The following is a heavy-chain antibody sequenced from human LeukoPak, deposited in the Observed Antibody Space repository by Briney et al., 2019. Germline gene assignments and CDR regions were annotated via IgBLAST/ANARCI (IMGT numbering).Heavy chain of an antibody. CDR2: INPSGGST. V-gene: IGHV1-46*01. J-gene: IGHJ5*02. CDR3: ARLEVAATVGWFDP. Sequence: GASVKVSCKASGYTFTSYYMHWVRQAPGQGLEWMGIINPSGGSTSYAQKFQGRVTMTRDTSTSTAYMELRSLRSDDTAVYYCARLEVAATVGWFDPWGQGTLVTVSS. D-gene: IGHD2-15*01. CDR1: GYTFTSYY.